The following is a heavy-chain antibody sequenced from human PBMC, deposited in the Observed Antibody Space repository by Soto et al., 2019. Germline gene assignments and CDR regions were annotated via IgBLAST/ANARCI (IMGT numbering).Heavy chain of an antibody. CDR2: ISAYNGNT. V-gene: IGHV1-18*01. J-gene: IGHJ4*02. CDR1: GYTLTELS. Sequence: ASVKVSCKVSGYTLTELSMHWVRQAPGQGLEWMGWISAYNGNTNYAQKLQGRVTMTTDTSTSTAYMELRSLRSDDTAVYYCARVTPLIAVAVYWGQGTLVTVS. D-gene: IGHD6-19*01. CDR3: ARVTPLIAVAVY.